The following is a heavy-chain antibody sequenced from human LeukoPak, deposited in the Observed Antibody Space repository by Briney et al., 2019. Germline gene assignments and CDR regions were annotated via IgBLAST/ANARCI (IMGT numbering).Heavy chain of an antibody. V-gene: IGHV1-24*01. CDR2: FNPENKET. Sequence: ASVKVSCKASAYTFTDYYIHWVRQAPGKGLEWMGGFNPENKETIYAEKFQGRVTMTEDTSTDTAYMEMNSLRSEDTAVYYCATTHSISDYWGQGTLVTVSS. J-gene: IGHJ4*02. CDR3: ATTHSISDY. CDR1: AYTFTDYY. D-gene: IGHD2-21*01.